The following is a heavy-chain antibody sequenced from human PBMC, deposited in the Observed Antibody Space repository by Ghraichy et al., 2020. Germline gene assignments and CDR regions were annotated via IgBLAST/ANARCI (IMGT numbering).Heavy chain of an antibody. J-gene: IGHJ4*02. CDR2: VSRSGGTT. D-gene: IGHD3-10*01. CDR3: ARVGYYYDSGSYYFDY. V-gene: IGHV3-48*02. CDR1: GFIFSSFS. Sequence: ETLSLTCAASGFIFSSFSMNWVRQAPGKGLEWVSYVSRSGGTTYYADSVKGRFTISRDNAKNSLFVQMNSLRDEDTAVYYCARVGYYYDSGSYYFDYWSQGTLVTVSS.